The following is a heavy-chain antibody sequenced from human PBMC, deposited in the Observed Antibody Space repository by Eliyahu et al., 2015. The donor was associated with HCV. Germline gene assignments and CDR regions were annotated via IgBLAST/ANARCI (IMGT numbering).Heavy chain of an antibody. J-gene: IGHJ6*02. D-gene: IGHD4-17*01. CDR2: DGGST. V-gene: IGHV3-43*01. CDR3: AKDVLYGDFGPSAMDV. Sequence: DGGSTYYADSVKGRFTISRNNSKNSLDLQMNSLRIEDTALYYCAKDVLYGDFGPSAMDVWGQGTTVTVSS.